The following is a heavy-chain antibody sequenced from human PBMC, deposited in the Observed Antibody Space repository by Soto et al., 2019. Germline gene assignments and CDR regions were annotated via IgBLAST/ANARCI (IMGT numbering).Heavy chain of an antibody. V-gene: IGHV4-4*07. J-gene: IGHJ6*02. CDR3: ASLGRNYYNGMDV. CDR2: ISPDGSA. Sequence: SETLSLTCSVSGAYIRTYFLTWIRQPAGKGLEWMGRISPDGSATYNPSLQSRVSMFVDTSKNEFSLRLTSVTAADTAVYYCASLGRNYYNGMDVWGQGTSVTVYS. CDR1: GAYIRTYF.